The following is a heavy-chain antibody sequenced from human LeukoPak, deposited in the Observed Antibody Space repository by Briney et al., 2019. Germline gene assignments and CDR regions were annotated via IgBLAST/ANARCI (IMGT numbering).Heavy chain of an antibody. Sequence: PGGALRLSCAASGFYFDQYAMNWVRQAPAKGLEWVSFISGGGAKTFYADSAKGRFPISRDNSKNTVYLHMNSLRAEATAIYSCAKCSSSYGNDALDIWGQGTMVTVSS. D-gene: IGHD3-16*01. CDR1: GFYFDQYA. CDR3: AKCSSSYGNDALDI. CDR2: ISGGGAKT. V-gene: IGHV3-23*01. J-gene: IGHJ3*02.